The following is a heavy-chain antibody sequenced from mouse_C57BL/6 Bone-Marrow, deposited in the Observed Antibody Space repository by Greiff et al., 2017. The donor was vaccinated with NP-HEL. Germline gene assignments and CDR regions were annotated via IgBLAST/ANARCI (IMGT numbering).Heavy chain of an antibody. CDR2: IHPSDSDT. D-gene: IGHD1-1*01. V-gene: IGHV1-74*01. Sequence: QVQLQQPGAELVKPGASVKVSCKASGYTFTSYWMHWVKQRPGQGLEWIGRIHPSDSDTNYNQKFKGKATLTVDKSSSTAYMQLSSLTSEDSAVYYCAMGPSLYYSGSSYYAMDYWGQGTSVTVSS. J-gene: IGHJ4*01. CDR1: GYTFTSYW. CDR3: AMGPSLYYSGSSYYAMDY.